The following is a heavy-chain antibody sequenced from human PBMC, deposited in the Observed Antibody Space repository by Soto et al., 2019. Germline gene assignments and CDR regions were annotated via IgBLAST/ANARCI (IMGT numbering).Heavy chain of an antibody. D-gene: IGHD3-10*01. J-gene: IGHJ6*02. V-gene: IGHV4-31*03. CDR2: IYYSGST. CDR1: GGSISSGGYY. Sequence: QVQLQESGPGLVKPSQTLSLTCTVSGGSISSGGYYWSWIRQHPGKGLEWIGYIYYSGSTYYNPSLKSRVTISVDTSKNQFPLKLSSVTAADTAVYYCARDSGSGSYYTPYYYYGMDVWGQGTTVTVSS. CDR3: ARDSGSGSYYTPYYYYGMDV.